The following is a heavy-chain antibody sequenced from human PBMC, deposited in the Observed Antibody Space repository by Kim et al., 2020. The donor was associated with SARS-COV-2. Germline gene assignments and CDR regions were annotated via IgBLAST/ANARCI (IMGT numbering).Heavy chain of an antibody. Sequence: GGSLRLSCAASGFTFSSYSMNWVRQAPGKGLEWVSSISSSSSYIYYADSVKGRFTISRDNAKNSLYLQMNSLRAEDTAVYYCARGYSSSWNEGDYWGQGTLVTVSS. J-gene: IGHJ4*02. CDR1: GFTFSSYS. D-gene: IGHD6-13*01. CDR2: ISSSSSYI. V-gene: IGHV3-21*01. CDR3: ARGYSSSWNEGDY.